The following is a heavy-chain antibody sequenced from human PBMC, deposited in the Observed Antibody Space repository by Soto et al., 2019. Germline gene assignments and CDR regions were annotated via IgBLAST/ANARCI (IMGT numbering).Heavy chain of an antibody. CDR3: AHRPPFLDIPNENNWFDP. CDR1: GFSLSTSGVG. V-gene: IGHV2-5*02. Sequence: QITLKESGPTLVKPTQTLTLTCTFSGFSLSTSGVGVGWIRQPPGKALEWLVLIYWDDDKRYSPSLKSRLTITKDTSKNQVVLTMTNMDPVDTATYYCAHRPPFLDIPNENNWFDPWGQGTLVTVSS. J-gene: IGHJ5*02. CDR2: IYWDDDK. D-gene: IGHD3-3*01.